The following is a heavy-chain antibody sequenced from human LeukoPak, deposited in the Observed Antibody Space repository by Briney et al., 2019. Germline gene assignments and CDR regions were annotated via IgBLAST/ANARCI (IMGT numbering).Heavy chain of an antibody. J-gene: IGHJ4*02. CDR1: GGSIRRANYY. CDR2: IYHSGST. V-gene: IGHV4-39*07. CDR3: AIATSNGWDHYFDS. D-gene: IGHD6-19*01. Sequence: KPSETLSLTCTVSGGSIRRANYYWGWIRQSPGKGLEWIANIYHSGSTYYNPSLQSRVTKSVDTSKNQFSLKLSSVTAADTAVYFCAIATSNGWDHYFDSWGQGTQVTVSS.